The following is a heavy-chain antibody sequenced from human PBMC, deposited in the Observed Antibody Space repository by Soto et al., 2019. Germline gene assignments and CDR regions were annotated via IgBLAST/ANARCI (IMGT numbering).Heavy chain of an antibody. CDR1: GGAINSYY. CDR2: IYSSGST. J-gene: IGHJ5*02. D-gene: IGHD3-3*01. V-gene: IGHV4-4*07. Sequence: GPGPYGASETLSLTCTVSGGAINSYYWTWIRQPAGKGLEWIGRIYSSGSTKYNPSLQSRVTMSLDTSKNQFSLRLTSVTAADTAVYYCARGQRFSDWFDPWGQGTLVTVSS. CDR3: ARGQRFSDWFDP.